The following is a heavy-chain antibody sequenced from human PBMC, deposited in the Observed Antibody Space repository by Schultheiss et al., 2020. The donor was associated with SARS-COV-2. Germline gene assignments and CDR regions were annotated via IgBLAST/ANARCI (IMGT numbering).Heavy chain of an antibody. CDR1: GDPFSSSNW. Sequence: SCAVSGDPFSSSNWWSWVRQSPGKGLEWIGEIYHSGSTNYNPSLKSRVTISLDKSKNHFFLKMTSVTAADTAIYYCARIGLGNGLDVWGQGTTVTVSS. D-gene: IGHD3-3*01. CDR3: ARIGLGNGLDV. J-gene: IGHJ6*02. V-gene: IGHV4-4*02. CDR2: IYHSGST.